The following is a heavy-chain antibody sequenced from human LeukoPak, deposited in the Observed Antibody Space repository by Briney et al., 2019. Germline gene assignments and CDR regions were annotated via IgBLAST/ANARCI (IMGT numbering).Heavy chain of an antibody. CDR2: INHSGST. D-gene: IGHD3-22*01. J-gene: IGHJ6*02. CDR1: GGSISSSSYY. Sequence: KASETLSLTCTVSGGSISSSSYYWGWIRQPPGKGLEWIGEINHSGSTNYNLSLKSRVTISVDTSKNQFSLKLSSVTAADTAVYYCARRPRYYYDSSGYYSPYYYGMDVWGQGTTVTVSS. V-gene: IGHV4-39*07. CDR3: ARRPRYYYDSSGYYSPYYYGMDV.